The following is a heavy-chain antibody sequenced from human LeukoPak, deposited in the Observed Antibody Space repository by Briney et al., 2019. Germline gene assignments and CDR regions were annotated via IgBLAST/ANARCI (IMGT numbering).Heavy chain of an antibody. J-gene: IGHJ4*02. D-gene: IGHD3-16*01. CDR3: AKGSQVGGQYYFDY. Sequence: PGGSLRLSCAASGFTFSSYAMSWVRQAPGKGLERVSGISGSGGSTHYADSVKGRFTISRDNSKNTLYLQMNSLRAEDTAVYYCAKGSQVGGQYYFDYWGQGTLGTGSS. CDR2: ISGSGGST. V-gene: IGHV3-23*01. CDR1: GFTFSSYA.